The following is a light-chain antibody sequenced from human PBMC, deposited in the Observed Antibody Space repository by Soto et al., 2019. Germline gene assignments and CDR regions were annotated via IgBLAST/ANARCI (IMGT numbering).Light chain of an antibody. CDR1: SSDIGGYDF. CDR2: DVF. V-gene: IGLV2-14*01. J-gene: IGLJ2*01. Sequence: QSALTQPASVSGSPGQSITISCTGTSSDIGGYDFVSWYQQNPGKAPKLMIYDVFKRPSGVSDRFSGSKSGNTATLTISGLQADAEADYSCSSYTTSSVLFGGGTKRTVL. CDR3: SSYTTSSVL.